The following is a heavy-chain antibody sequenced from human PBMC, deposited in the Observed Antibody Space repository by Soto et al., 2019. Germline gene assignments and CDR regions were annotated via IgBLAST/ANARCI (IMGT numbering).Heavy chain of an antibody. CDR3: ARTHWQQDYLEGFDF. D-gene: IGHD6-13*01. CDR2: ISAYNGDT. CDR1: GYNFTGHG. J-gene: IGHJ4*02. Sequence: CKTHGYNFTGHGTSWARFVSGRGLEWMVWISAYNGDTKYALRVQDRVSMTTETSTATAYIELRSLRFDDTAICFCARTHWQQDYLEGFDFWAKGFPVTVT. V-gene: IGHV1-18*04.